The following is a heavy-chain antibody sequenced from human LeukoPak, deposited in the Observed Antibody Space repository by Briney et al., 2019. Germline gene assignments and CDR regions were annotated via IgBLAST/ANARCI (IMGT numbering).Heavy chain of an antibody. Sequence: PGGSLRLSCAASGFTFSSYAMSWVRQAPGKGLEWVSGISDGGVTTYYADSVKGRFTLSRDNTKNTLYLQMNSLRAEDTALYYCARDGINYGELDYWGQGTLVSVSS. CDR3: ARDGINYGELDY. CDR2: ISDGGVTT. J-gene: IGHJ4*02. CDR1: GFTFSSYA. V-gene: IGHV3-23*01. D-gene: IGHD3-10*01.